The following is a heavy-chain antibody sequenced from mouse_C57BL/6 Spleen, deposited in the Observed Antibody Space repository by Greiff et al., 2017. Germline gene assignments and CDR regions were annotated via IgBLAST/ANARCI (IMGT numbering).Heavy chain of an antibody. J-gene: IGHJ3*01. Sequence: VMLVESGPGLVAPSQSLSITCTVSGFSLTSYGVSWVRQPPGKGLEWLGVIWGDGSTNYHSALISRLSISKDNSKSQVFLKLNSLQTDDTATYYCAKPHDGYYGAWFAYWGQGTLVTVSA. CDR1: GFSLTSYG. CDR3: AKPHDGYYGAWFAY. D-gene: IGHD2-3*01. V-gene: IGHV2-3*01. CDR2: IWGDGST.